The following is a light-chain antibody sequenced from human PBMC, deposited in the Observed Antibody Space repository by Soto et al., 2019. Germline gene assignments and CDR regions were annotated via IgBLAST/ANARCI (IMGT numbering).Light chain of an antibody. V-gene: IGKV2-28*01. CDR1: QSLLHTNGYTY. CDR2: LAS. J-gene: IGKJ5*01. Sequence: EPASISCRSSQSLLHTNGYTYLDWYLQKPGQSPQLLIYLASNRASGVPDRFSGSGSGTDFTLKISKVEAEDVGVYYCMQALQPLTITFGQGTRLEIE. CDR3: MQALQPLTIT.